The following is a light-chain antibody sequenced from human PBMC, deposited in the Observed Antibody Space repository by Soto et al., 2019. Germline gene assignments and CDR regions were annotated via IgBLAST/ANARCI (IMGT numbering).Light chain of an antibody. J-gene: IGKJ1*01. V-gene: IGKV1-5*01. CDR2: GAS. Sequence: DIQMTQSPSTLSASVVDRVTFTCRASQSIGNRLAWYQQKPGKAPKFLIYGASSLQRGVPSRFSGSGSGTEFTLTITSLQPDDFATYYCQQYNTYSPWAFGQGTKVDIK. CDR1: QSIGNR. CDR3: QQYNTYSPWA.